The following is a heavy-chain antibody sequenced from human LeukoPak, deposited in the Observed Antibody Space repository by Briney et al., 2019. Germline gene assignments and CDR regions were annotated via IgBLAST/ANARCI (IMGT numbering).Heavy chain of an antibody. CDR2: IYYTGST. J-gene: IGHJ4*02. CDR3: ATRRYSSSWAGFDY. Sequence: SETLSLTCTVSGGSISNYYWSWIRQPPGKGLEWIGCIYYTGSTYYNPPLKSRVTISVDTSKNQFSLKLSSVTAADTAVYYCATRRYSSSWAGFDYWGQGTLVTASS. V-gene: IGHV4-59*12. D-gene: IGHD6-13*01. CDR1: GGSISNYY.